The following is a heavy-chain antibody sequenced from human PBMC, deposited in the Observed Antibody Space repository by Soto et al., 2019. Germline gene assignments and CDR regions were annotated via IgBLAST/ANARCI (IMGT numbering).Heavy chain of an antibody. V-gene: IGHV4-31*03. CDR1: GGSIGSSGYY. CDR3: AQATDY. J-gene: IGHJ4*02. Sequence: QVQLQESGLGLVQPSQTLSLTCTVSGGSIGSSGYYWSWIRQHPVEGLEWIGYIYYSGSTSYNPSLRSRVSISVDTSKNQFSLRLSSVTAADTAVYYCAQATDYWGQGTLVTVSS. CDR2: IYYSGST.